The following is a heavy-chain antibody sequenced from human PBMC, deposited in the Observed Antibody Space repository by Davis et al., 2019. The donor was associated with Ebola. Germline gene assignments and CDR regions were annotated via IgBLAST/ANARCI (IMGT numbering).Heavy chain of an antibody. J-gene: IGHJ5*02. V-gene: IGHV3-21*04. CDR1: GFTFSTYS. D-gene: IGHD2-15*01. Sequence: GESLKISCAASGFTFSTYSMSWVRQAPGKGLEWVSSISSDSDYIYYADSAKGRFTISRDNAKNSLYLQMNSLRAEDTALYYCAKDGLGYCSGGSCYSSNWFDPWGQGTLVTVSS. CDR3: AKDGLGYCSGGSCYSSNWFDP. CDR2: ISSDSDYI.